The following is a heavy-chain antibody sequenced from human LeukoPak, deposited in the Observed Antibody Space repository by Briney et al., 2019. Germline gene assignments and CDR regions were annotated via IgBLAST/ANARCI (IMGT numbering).Heavy chain of an antibody. J-gene: IGHJ5*02. CDR1: GFTFGDYA. V-gene: IGHV3-49*04. D-gene: IGHD2-2*01. CDR3: TRQIVVPAAPNWFDP. Sequence: HTGGSLRLSCTASGFTFGDYAMSWVRQAPGKGLEWVGFIRSKAYGGTTEYAASVKGRFTISRDDSKSIAYLQMNSLKTEDTAVYYCTRQIVVPAAPNWFDPWGQGTLVTVSS. CDR2: IRSKAYGGTT.